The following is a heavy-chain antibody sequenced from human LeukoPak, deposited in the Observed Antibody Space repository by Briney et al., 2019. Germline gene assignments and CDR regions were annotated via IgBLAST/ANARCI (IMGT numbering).Heavy chain of an antibody. Sequence: ASVKVSCKASGYTFTGYYMHWVRQAPGQGLEWMGWISAYNGNTNYAQKLQGRVTMTTDTSTSTAYMELRSLRSDDTAVYYCARDRVPSLTFDAFDIWGQGTMVTVSS. V-gene: IGHV1-18*04. D-gene: IGHD2-2*01. CDR2: ISAYNGNT. CDR1: GYTFTGYY. J-gene: IGHJ3*02. CDR3: ARDRVPSLTFDAFDI.